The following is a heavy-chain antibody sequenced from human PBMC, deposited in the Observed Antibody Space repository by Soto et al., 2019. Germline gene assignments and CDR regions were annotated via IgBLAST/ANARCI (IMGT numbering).Heavy chain of an antibody. J-gene: IGHJ4*02. D-gene: IGHD3-22*01. Sequence: QEQLVQSGAEVKKSGSSVKVSCKDTEGLFSSYAVSWVRQAPGQGLEWMGGIIPVFDTVYYAQKFQGRVTIDESTNTAYMELSSLRSEDTAMYYCARGGSGYVWFNEFWGQGTLVTVSS. CDR1: EGLFSSYA. CDR3: ARGGSGYVWFNEF. CDR2: IIPVFDTV. V-gene: IGHV1-69*01.